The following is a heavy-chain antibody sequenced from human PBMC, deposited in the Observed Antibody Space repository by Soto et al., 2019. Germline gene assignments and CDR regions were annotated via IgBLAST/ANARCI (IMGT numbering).Heavy chain of an antibody. D-gene: IGHD2-15*01. CDR2: IYYSGST. Sequence: QVQLQESGPGLVKPSQTLSLTCTVSGGCISSGGYYWSWIRQHPGKGLEWIGYIYYSGSTYYNPSLKSRVSISVDTSKNQFSMKLSSVTAADSAVSYCAREDGGSFDHWGQGTLVTLSS. V-gene: IGHV4-31*03. J-gene: IGHJ5*02. CDR1: GGCISSGGYY. CDR3: AREDGGSFDH.